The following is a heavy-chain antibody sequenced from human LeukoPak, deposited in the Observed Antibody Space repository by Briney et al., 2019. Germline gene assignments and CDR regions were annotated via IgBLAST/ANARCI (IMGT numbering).Heavy chain of an antibody. CDR3: AKSVGYHSDRSGYYWLGTFDS. V-gene: IGHV3-23*01. CDR2: ISGGGVNT. Sequence: GGSLRLSCVSSGFTFSTYPMSWVRQAAGKGLEWVSAISGGGVNTYYADSVKGRFTISRDESKNTLYLQINSLRAEDTAVYYCAKSVGYHSDRSGYYWLGTFDSWGQGTLVTVSS. D-gene: IGHD3-22*01. CDR1: GFTFSTYP. J-gene: IGHJ4*02.